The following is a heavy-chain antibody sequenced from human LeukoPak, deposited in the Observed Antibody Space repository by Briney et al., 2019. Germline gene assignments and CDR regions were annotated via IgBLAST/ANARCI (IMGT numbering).Heavy chain of an antibody. Sequence: GGSLTLSCAASGFTFSSYAMSWVRQTPGKGLEWVSSISGSGGSTNYADSVTGRFTISRGNSNNTLYLQMNSLRADDTAVYYCAKDGLRFLEWYLGYFDLWGRGTLVTVSS. V-gene: IGHV3-23*01. CDR3: AKDGLRFLEWYLGYFDL. CDR2: ISGSGGST. J-gene: IGHJ2*01. CDR1: GFTFSSYA. D-gene: IGHD3-3*01.